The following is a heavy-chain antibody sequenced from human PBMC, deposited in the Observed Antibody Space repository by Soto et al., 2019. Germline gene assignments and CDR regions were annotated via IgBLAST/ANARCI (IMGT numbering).Heavy chain of an antibody. D-gene: IGHD3-10*01. CDR3: ARGVGSGSYYNQYNWFDP. CDR1: GYTFTNYG. V-gene: IGHV1-18*01. J-gene: IGHJ5*02. CDR2: ISAYNGNT. Sequence: QVQLVQSGAEVKKPGASVKVSCKASGYTFTNYGISWVRQAPGQGLEWMGWISAYNGNTKYAQKLQGRVTMTTDTSTSSAYMELRSLRSDDTAVYYCARGVGSGSYYNQYNWFDPWGQGTLVTVSS.